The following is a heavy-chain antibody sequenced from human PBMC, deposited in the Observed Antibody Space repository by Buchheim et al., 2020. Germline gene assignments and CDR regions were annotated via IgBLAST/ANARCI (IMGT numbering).Heavy chain of an antibody. Sequence: EVQLLESGGGLVQLGGSLRLSCAASGFTFSSYAMSWVRQAPGKGLEWVSAISGSGGSTYYADSVKGRFTISRDTSKNTLYLPMNSLRAEDTAVYYCAKELPDYYDSSSNWFDPWGQGTL. CDR2: ISGSGGST. J-gene: IGHJ5*02. CDR3: AKELPDYYDSSSNWFDP. CDR1: GFTFSSYA. V-gene: IGHV3-23*01. D-gene: IGHD3-22*01.